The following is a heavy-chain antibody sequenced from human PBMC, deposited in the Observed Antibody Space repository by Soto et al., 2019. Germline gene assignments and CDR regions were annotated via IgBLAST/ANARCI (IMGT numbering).Heavy chain of an antibody. V-gene: IGHV3-48*02. CDR3: ERDCSLGSRDCRWFDP. CDR2: ISSSSSNI. Sequence: VQLVESGGGLVQPGGSLRLSCVASGFTLSGYAMNWVRQAPGKVLEWVSYISSSSSNIQYAGSVKGRFTISRDNAKSSLHVQINSLREEETAVYYCERDCSLGSRDCRWFDPWGKRTLVTVSS. J-gene: IGHJ5*02. CDR1: GFTLSGYA. D-gene: IGHD2-15*01.